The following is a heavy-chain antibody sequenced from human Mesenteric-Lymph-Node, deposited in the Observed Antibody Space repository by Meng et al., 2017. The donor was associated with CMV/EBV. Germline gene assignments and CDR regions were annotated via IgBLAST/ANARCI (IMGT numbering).Heavy chain of an antibody. D-gene: IGHD3-3*01. CDR2: FSGSGDST. J-gene: IGHJ4*02. CDR3: VRDNHFDFLSGYGG. Sequence: GGSLRLSCAASGFTFSSYAVSWVRQAPGKGLEWVSGFSGSGDSTYYADSVKGRFPISRDNSKNTLYLQMNSLRSEDTAMYYCVRDNHFDFLSGYGGWGQGTLVTVSS. CDR1: GFTFSSYA. V-gene: IGHV3-23*01.